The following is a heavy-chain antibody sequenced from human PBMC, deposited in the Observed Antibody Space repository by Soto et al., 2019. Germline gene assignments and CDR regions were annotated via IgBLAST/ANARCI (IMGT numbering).Heavy chain of an antibody. V-gene: IGHV3-11*01. J-gene: IGHJ3*02. CDR3: ARAYSDAFDI. Sequence: QVQLVESGGGLVKPGGSPRLSCAASGFTFNDYYMTWIRQAPGKGLEWVSYISSSGSGIYYAASMKGRFTISRDNAKKSLFLQMSSLRAEDTAVYYCARAYSDAFDIWGQGTMVTVSS. CDR2: ISSSGSGI. D-gene: IGHD2-15*01. CDR1: GFTFNDYY.